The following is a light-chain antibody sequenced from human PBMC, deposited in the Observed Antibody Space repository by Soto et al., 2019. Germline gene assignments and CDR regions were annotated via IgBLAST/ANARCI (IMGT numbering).Light chain of an antibody. CDR1: QGIRSG. CDR2: AAS. J-gene: IGKJ2*01. CDR3: LQDYLYPYT. Sequence: AIQMTQSPSSLSASVGDRVTITCRASQGIRSGLGWYQQKPGKAPMLLIYAASTLQTGVPSKFSGSASGTDFTLPISSLQPEDFATYYCLQDYLYPYTFGQGTKLEIK. V-gene: IGKV1-6*01.